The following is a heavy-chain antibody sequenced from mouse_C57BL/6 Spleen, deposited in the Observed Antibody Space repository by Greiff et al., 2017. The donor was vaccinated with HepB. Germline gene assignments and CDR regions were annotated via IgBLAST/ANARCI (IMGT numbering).Heavy chain of an antibody. Sequence: QVQLQQPGAELVKPGASVKMSCKASGYTFTSYWITWVKQRPGQGLEWIGDIYPGSGSTNYNEKFRSKATLTVDTSSSKAYMQLSSLTSEDSAVYYCARPNYYAMDYWGQGTSVTVSS. V-gene: IGHV1-55*01. CDR3: ARPNYYAMDY. CDR2: IYPGSGST. CDR1: GYTFTSYW. J-gene: IGHJ4*01.